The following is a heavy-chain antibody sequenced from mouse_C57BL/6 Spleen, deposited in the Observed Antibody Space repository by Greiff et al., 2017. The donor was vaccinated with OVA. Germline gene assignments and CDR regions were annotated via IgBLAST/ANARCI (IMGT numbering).Heavy chain of an antibody. Sequence: VQLQQPGAELVRPGSSVKLSCKASGYTFTSYWMDWVKQRPGQGLEWIGNIYPSDSETHYNQKFKDKATLTVDKSSSTAYMQLSSLTSEDSAVYYCARCLLTTVGDFDVWGTGTTVTVSS. D-gene: IGHD1-1*01. V-gene: IGHV1-61*01. CDR2: IYPSDSET. J-gene: IGHJ1*03. CDR3: ARCLLTTVGDFDV. CDR1: GYTFTSYW.